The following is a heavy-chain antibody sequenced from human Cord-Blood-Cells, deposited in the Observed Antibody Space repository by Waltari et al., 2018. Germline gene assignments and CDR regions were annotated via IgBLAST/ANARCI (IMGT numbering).Heavy chain of an antibody. CDR3: ASQAVTTNYYYGMDV. CDR2: IYHSGST. Sequence: QVQLQESGPGLVKPSETLSLTCTVSGYSISSGYYWGWIRQPPGKGLEWIGSIYHSGSTYYNPSLKSRVTISVDMSKNQFSLKLSSVTAADTAVYYCASQAVTTNYYYGMDVWGQGP. CDR1: GYSISSGYY. V-gene: IGHV4-38-2*02. J-gene: IGHJ6*02. D-gene: IGHD4-4*01.